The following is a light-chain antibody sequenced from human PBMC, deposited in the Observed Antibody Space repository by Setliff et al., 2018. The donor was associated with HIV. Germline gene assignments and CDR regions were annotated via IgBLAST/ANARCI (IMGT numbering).Light chain of an antibody. CDR1: GSDVATSKY. Sequence: QSALTQPASVSGSPGQSITISCTGTGSDVATSKYVSWYQQHPGKAPKLIIYDIVTRPSGVSNRFSGSKSGGTASLTISGLQAEDEADYYCSSYTRSSTYVFGAGTKVTVL. V-gene: IGLV2-14*03. CDR3: SSYTRSSTYV. J-gene: IGLJ1*01. CDR2: DIV.